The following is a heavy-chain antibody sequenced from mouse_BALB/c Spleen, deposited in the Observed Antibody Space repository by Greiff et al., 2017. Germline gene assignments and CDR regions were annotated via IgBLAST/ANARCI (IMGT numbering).Heavy chain of an antibody. J-gene: IGHJ4*01. CDR2: ISSGSSTN. CDR3: ARVKLLGAMDY. D-gene: IGHD2-12*01. CDR1: GFTFSSFG. Sequence: EVQGVESGGGLVQPGGSRKLSCAASGFTFSSFGMYWVRQAPEKGLEWVAYISSGSSTNYYADTVKGRFTISRDNPKNTLFLQMTSLRSEDTDMYYCARVKLLGAMDYWGQGTSVTVSS. V-gene: IGHV5-17*02.